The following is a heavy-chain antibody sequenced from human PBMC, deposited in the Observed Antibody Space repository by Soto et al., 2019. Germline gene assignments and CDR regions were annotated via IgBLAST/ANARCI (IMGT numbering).Heavy chain of an antibody. CDR1: GFTVSSNY. Sequence: GGSLRLSCAASGFTVSSNYMSWVRQAPGKGLEWVSVIYSGGSTYYAGSVKGRFTISRDNSKNTLYLQMNSLRAEDTAVYYCARDPGCSGGSCYFHYYYGMDVWGQGTTVTVSS. J-gene: IGHJ6*02. CDR3: ARDPGCSGGSCYFHYYYGMDV. CDR2: IYSGGST. V-gene: IGHV3-66*01. D-gene: IGHD2-15*01.